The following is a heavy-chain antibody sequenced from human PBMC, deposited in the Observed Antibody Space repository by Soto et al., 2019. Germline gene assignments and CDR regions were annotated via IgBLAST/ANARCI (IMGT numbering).Heavy chain of an antibody. CDR2: ISGSGGST. CDR1: GFTFSSYV. D-gene: IGHD3-22*01. V-gene: IGHV3-23*01. Sequence: GGSLRLSCAASGFTFSSYVMSWVRQAPGKGLEWVSAISGSGGSTYYADYVKGRFTISRDNSKNTLYLQMNSLRAEDTVVYYCANSRYYDSSGYLVDYYFDYWGQGTLVTVSS. CDR3: ANSRYYDSSGYLVDYYFDY. J-gene: IGHJ4*02.